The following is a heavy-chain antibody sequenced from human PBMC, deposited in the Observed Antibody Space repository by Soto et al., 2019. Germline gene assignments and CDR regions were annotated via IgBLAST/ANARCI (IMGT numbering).Heavy chain of an antibody. CDR2: MNAANGNA. CDR3: XXAVGIGVTGLDL. D-gene: IGHD2-21*02. CDR1: GYNFPSSN. Sequence: QERLVQSGAELRRPGASVKISCRASGYNFPSSNVNWVRQASGQGPEWLGWMNAANGNAAFARDFQGRVTMTRDLSTDTAYLELGGLSSGDXXXXXXXXAVGIGVTGLDLWGPGTFVTVS. V-gene: IGHV1-8*01. J-gene: IGHJ5*02.